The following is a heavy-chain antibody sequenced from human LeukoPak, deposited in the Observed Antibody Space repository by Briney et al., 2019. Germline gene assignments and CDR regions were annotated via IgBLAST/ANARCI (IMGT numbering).Heavy chain of an antibody. V-gene: IGHV3-48*04. CDR2: ISSSSSTI. CDR1: GFTFSSYS. J-gene: IGHJ4*02. CDR3: ARDLGYSGYYTKGD. D-gene: IGHD5-12*01. Sequence: PGGSLRLSCAASGFTFSSYSMNWVRQAPGKGLEWVSYISSSSSTIYYADSVKGRFTISRDNAKNSLYLQMNSLRAEDTAVYYCARDLGYSGYYTKGDWGQGTLVTVSS.